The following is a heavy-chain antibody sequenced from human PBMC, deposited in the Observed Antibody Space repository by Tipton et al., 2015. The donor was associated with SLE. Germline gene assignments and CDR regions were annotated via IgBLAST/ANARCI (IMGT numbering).Heavy chain of an antibody. CDR3: ARGARGNSYGSDEDFDY. CDR2: INNDGST. Sequence: TLSLTCFVSGASISSSAYYWSWIRQPAGKGLEWIGRINNDGSTIYNPALESRATVSVDTSKNQFSLRLSSVTTADTAVYYCARGARGNSYGSDEDFDYWGQGTLVAVSS. CDR1: GASISSSAYY. V-gene: IGHV4-61*02. J-gene: IGHJ4*02. D-gene: IGHD5-18*01.